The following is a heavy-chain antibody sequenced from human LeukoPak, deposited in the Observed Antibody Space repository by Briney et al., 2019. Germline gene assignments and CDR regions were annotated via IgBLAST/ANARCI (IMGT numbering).Heavy chain of an antibody. V-gene: IGHV4-34*01. D-gene: IGHD1-1*01. CDR1: GGSFSGYY. CDR2: INHSGST. J-gene: IGHJ5*02. CDR3: ARGVQTDNWFDP. Sequence: SETLSLTCAVYGGSFSGYYWSWIRQPPGKGLEWIGEINHSGSTNYNPSLKSRVTISVDTSKNQFSLKLSSVTAADTAVYYCARGVQTDNWFDPWGQGTLVTVSS.